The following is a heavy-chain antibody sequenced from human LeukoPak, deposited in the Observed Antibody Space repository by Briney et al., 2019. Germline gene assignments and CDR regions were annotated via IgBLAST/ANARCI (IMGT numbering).Heavy chain of an antibody. CDR2: IKQDGSEK. D-gene: IGHD2-15*01. CDR1: GFTFSSYW. V-gene: IGHV3-7*03. Sequence: PGGSLRLSCAASGFTFSSYWMSWVRQAPGKGLEWVANIKQDGSEKYYVDSVKGRFTISRDNAKKSPYLQMNSLRAEDTAVYYCAREVDGGYCSGGSCYAFDIWGQGTMVTVSS. CDR3: AREVDGGYCSGGSCYAFDI. J-gene: IGHJ3*02.